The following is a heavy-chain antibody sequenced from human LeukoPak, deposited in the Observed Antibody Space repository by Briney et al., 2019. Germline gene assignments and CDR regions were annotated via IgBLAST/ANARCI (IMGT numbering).Heavy chain of an antibody. V-gene: IGHV3-21*01. CDR1: GFTFSSYS. CDR3: ARAFYGDYRNRDY. Sequence: GGSLRLSCAASGFTFSSYSMTWVRQAPGKGMEWVSSISSSSSYIYYADSVKGRFTISRDNAKNSLYLQMNSLRAEDTAVYYCARAFYGDYRNRDYWGQGTLVTVSS. J-gene: IGHJ4*02. CDR2: ISSSSSYI. D-gene: IGHD4-17*01.